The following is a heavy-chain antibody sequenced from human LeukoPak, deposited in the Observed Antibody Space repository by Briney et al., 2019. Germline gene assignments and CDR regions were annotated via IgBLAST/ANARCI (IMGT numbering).Heavy chain of an antibody. J-gene: IGHJ3*02. CDR1: GGSISSYY. Sequence: PSETLSLTCTVSGGSISSYYWSWIRQPPGKELEWIGYIYYSGSTNYNPSLKSRVTISVDTSKNQFSLKLSSVTAADTAVYYCAREGPGAFDIWGQGTMVTVSS. CDR3: AREGPGAFDI. CDR2: IYYSGST. V-gene: IGHV4-59*12.